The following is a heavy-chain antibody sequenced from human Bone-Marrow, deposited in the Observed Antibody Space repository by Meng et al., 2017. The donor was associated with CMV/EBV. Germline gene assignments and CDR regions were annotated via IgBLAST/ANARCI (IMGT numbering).Heavy chain of an antibody. CDR3: TRVVRFLEWLTRDVH. CDR1: GFRFEAFS. CDR2: ISSRSDYI. Sequence: GESLKISCAASGFRFEAFSLNWGRQAPGKGLELGGSISSRSDYIYYAESVRGRFTVSRDNPKNSMYLQLNSLRAEDTAIYYCTRVVRFLEWLTRDVHWGQGTAVTVSS. J-gene: IGHJ4*02. V-gene: IGHV3-21*06. D-gene: IGHD3-3*01.